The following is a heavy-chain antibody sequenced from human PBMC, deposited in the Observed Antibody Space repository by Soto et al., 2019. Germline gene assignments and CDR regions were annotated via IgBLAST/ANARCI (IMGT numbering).Heavy chain of an antibody. V-gene: IGHV1-3*01. CDR3: ARDRITGTYKTGYYGMDV. J-gene: IGHJ6*02. CDR1: GYTFTSYA. D-gene: IGHD1-20*01. Sequence: ASVKVSCKASGYTFTSYAMHWVRQAPGQRLEWMGWINAGNGNTKYSQKFQGRVTITRDTSASTAYMELSSLRSEDTAVYYCARDRITGTYKTGYYGMDVWGQVTTVTVSS. CDR2: INAGNGNT.